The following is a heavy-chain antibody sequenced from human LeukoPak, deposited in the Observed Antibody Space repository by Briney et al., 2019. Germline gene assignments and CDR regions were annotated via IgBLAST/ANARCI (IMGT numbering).Heavy chain of an antibody. Sequence: SETLSLSCTVSGGSISSYYWSWIRQPPGKGREGIGYIYYSGTTNYNPSLKSRVTISVDTSKNQFSLKLSSVTAADTAVYYCAREDYCSGGSCYSGYFQHWGQGTLVTVSS. CDR3: AREDYCSGGSCYSGYFQH. CDR2: IYYSGTT. D-gene: IGHD2-15*01. J-gene: IGHJ1*01. V-gene: IGHV4-59*01. CDR1: GGSISSYY.